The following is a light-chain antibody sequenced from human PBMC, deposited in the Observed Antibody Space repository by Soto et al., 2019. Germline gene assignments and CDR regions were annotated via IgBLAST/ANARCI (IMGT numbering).Light chain of an antibody. CDR2: DVN. V-gene: IGLV2-14*01. Sequence: QSVLTQPASVSGSPGQSITISCTGTSSDIGAYNFVSWFQHHPGKDPKLMIYDVNNRPSGVSNRFSGSKSGNTASLTISGLQLEDEADYYCSAYTRSNTYVFGTGTKLTVL. CDR3: SAYTRSNTYV. CDR1: SSDIGAYNF. J-gene: IGLJ1*01.